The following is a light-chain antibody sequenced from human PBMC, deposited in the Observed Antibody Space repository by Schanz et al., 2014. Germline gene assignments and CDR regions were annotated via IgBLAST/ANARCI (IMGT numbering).Light chain of an antibody. V-gene: IGLV2-14*03. CDR3: SSYTSSSTYV. CDR2: EVT. Sequence: QSALTQPASVSGSPGQSITISCTGTSSDVGGHNYVTWYQQHPGKAPKLMIYEVTKRPSGVPDRFSASKSGNTASLTISGLQAEDEADYYCSSYTSSSTYVFGTGTKLTVL. J-gene: IGLJ1*01. CDR1: SSDVGGHNY.